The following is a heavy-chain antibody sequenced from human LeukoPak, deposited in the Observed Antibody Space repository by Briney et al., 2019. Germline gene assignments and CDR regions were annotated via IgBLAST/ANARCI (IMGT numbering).Heavy chain of an antibody. V-gene: IGHV4-59*08. CDR1: GGSISSYY. CDR2: IYYSGST. D-gene: IGHD6-19*01. CDR3: ARTSSSGLVGGYYFDY. Sequence: SETLSLTCTVSGGSISSYYWSWIRQPPGKGLEWIGYIYYSGSTNYNPSLKSRVTISVDTSKNQFSLKLSSVTAADTAVYYCARTSSSGLVGGYYFDYWGQGTLVTVSS. J-gene: IGHJ4*02.